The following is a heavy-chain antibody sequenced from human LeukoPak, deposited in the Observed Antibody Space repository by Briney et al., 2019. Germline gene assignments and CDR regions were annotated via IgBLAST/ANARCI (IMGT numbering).Heavy chain of an antibody. Sequence: GGSLRFSCAASGFTFSSYGMHWVRQAPGKGLEWVAVIWYDGSNKYYADSVEGRFTISRDNSKSTLFLQMNNLRAEDTAVYYCAKRWSPNPCFDYWGQGTLVTVSS. CDR3: AKRWSPNPCFDY. CDR2: IWYDGSNK. V-gene: IGHV3-33*06. CDR1: GFTFSSYG. J-gene: IGHJ4*02. D-gene: IGHD5-24*01.